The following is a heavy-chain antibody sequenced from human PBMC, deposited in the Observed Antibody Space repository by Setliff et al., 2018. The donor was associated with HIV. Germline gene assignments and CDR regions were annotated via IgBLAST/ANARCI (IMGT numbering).Heavy chain of an antibody. CDR2: INAGNGNT. Sequence: ASVKVSCKASGYTFTSYAMHWVRQAPGQRLEWMGWINAGNGNTKYSQKFQGRITITRDTSATTVYMELNGLRSEDTAVYYCARDIGGWHETETEYFQHWGQGTLVTVSS. CDR3: ARDIGGWHETETEYFQH. V-gene: IGHV1-3*01. J-gene: IGHJ1*01. CDR1: GYTFTSYA. D-gene: IGHD2-15*01.